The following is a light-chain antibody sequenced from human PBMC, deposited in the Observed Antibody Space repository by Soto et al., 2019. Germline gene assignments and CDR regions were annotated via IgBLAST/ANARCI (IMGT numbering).Light chain of an antibody. J-gene: IGKJ1*01. Sequence: VIFLTPSPAFLSVSPNARVPISCDMSQGISSYLAWYQQKPGKAPELLIYAASTLQSGVPSRFSGSGSGTDFTLTISCLQSEDFAVYYCQQYNNWPGTFGQGTKVDIK. V-gene: IGKV1D-8*01. CDR2: AAS. CDR1: QGISSY. CDR3: QQYNNWPGT.